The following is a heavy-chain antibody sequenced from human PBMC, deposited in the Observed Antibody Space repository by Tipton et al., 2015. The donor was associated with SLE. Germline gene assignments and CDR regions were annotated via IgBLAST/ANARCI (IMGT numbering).Heavy chain of an antibody. CDR1: GGSFSGYY. J-gene: IGHJ5*02. D-gene: IGHD6-13*01. CDR2: INHSGST. V-gene: IGHV4-34*01. CDR3: ARRKGPYSSSWYH. Sequence: TLSLTCAVYGGSFSGYYWSWIRQPPGKGLEWIGEINHSGSTNYNPSLKSRATISVDTSKNQFSLKLSSVTAADTAVYYCARRKGPYSSSWYHWGQGTLVTVSS.